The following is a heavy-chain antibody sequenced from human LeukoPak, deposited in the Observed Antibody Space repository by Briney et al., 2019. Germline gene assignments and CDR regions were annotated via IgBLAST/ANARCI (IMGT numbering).Heavy chain of an antibody. CDR1: GFTFSSYA. CDR3: AREHITMVRGELDY. V-gene: IGHV3-30-3*01. J-gene: IGHJ4*02. CDR2: ISYDGSNK. Sequence: GRSLRLSCAASGFTFSSYAMHWVRQAPGKGLEWVAVISYDGSNKYYADSVKGRFTISRDNSKNTLYLQMNSLRAEDTAVYYCAREHITMVRGELDYWGQGTLVTVSS. D-gene: IGHD3-10*01.